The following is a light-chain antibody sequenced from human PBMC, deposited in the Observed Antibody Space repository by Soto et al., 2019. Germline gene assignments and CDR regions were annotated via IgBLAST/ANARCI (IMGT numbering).Light chain of an antibody. CDR2: DAS. CDR3: QQYHRSSIT. J-gene: IGKJ5*01. V-gene: IGKV1-5*01. Sequence: DIQMTQSPSTLSASVGDRVTITCRASQSLNNYLAWYQQTPGKAPKLLIYDASTLERGVPSRFSGTGSGTEFTLTLSSLHPDDFATYYCQQYHRSSITFGQGTRLEIK. CDR1: QSLNNY.